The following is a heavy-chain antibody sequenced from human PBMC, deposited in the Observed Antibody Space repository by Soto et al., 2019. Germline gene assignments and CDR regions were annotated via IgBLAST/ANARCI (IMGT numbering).Heavy chain of an antibody. J-gene: IGHJ6*02. CDR1: GGTFCSYA. CDR3: ARGLPQYYYDSSGSDALGYGMDV. V-gene: IGHV1-69*13. CDR2: IIPIFGTA. D-gene: IGHD3-22*01. Sequence: ASVKVSCKASGGTFCSYAISWVRQAPGQGREWMGGIIPIFGTANYAQKFQGRVTITADESTSTAYMELSSLRSEDTAVYYCARGLPQYYYDSSGSDALGYGMDVWGQGTTVTVSS.